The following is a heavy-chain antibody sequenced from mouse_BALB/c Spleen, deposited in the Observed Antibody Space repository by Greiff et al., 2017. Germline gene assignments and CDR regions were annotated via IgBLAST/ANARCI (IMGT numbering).Heavy chain of an antibody. J-gene: IGHJ3*01. D-gene: IGHD2-4*01. Sequence: EVKLLESGGGLVQPGGSLKLSCAASGFDFSRYWMSWVRQAPGKGLEWIGEINPDSSTINYTPSLKDKFIISRDNAKNTLYLQMSKVRSEDTALYYCARGGYYDYDGFAYWGQGTLVTVSA. CDR2: INPDSSTI. CDR3: ARGGYYDYDGFAY. CDR1: GFDFSRYW. V-gene: IGHV4-1*02.